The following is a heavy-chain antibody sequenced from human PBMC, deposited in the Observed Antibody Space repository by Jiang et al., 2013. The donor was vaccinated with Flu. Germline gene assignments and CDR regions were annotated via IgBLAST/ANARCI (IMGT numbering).Heavy chain of an antibody. J-gene: IGHJ4*02. CDR1: GDSVSSNSAA. V-gene: IGHV6-1*01. D-gene: IGHD1-26*01. CDR2: TYYRSKWYN. Sequence: SQTLSLTCAISGDSVSSNSAAWNWIRQSPSRGLEWLGRTYYRSKWYNDYAVSVKSRITINPDTSKNQFSLQLNSVTPEDTAVYYCARAFRGRSGSYHNYFDYWGQGTLVTVSS. CDR3: ARAFRGRSGSYHNYFDY.